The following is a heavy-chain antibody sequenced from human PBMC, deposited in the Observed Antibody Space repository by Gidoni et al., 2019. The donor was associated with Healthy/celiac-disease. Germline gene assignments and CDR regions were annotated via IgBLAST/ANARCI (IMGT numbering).Heavy chain of an antibody. D-gene: IGHD2-15*01. CDR3: ARGGYCSGGSCYSRLFGY. CDR1: GYTFTSYY. J-gene: IGHJ4*02. Sequence: QVQLVQSGAEVKKPGASVKVSCKASGYTFTSYYMHWVRQARGQGLEWMGIINPSGGSTSYAQKYQGRVTMTRDTSTSTDYMELSSLRSEDTAVYYCARGGYCSGGSCYSRLFGYWGQGTLVTVSS. CDR2: INPSGGST. V-gene: IGHV1-46*01.